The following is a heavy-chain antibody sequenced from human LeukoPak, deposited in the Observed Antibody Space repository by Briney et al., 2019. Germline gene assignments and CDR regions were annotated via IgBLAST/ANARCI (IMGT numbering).Heavy chain of an antibody. V-gene: IGHV4-39*01. D-gene: IGHD6-13*01. CDR2: IYYSGRT. J-gene: IGHJ5*02. Sequence: SETLSLTCTVSGGSISTTGYCWGWIRQPPGRGLEWIGSIYYSGRTYYNPSLKIRVTIFIDTTKNQSSLKLTSVPAADTAVYYCARGSLYSSSWQAFNWFDPWGQGTLVTVSS. CDR1: GGSISTTGYC. CDR3: ARGSLYSSSWQAFNWFDP.